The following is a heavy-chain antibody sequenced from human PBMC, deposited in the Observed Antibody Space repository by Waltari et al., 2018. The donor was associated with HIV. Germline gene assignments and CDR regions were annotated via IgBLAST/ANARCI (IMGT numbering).Heavy chain of an antibody. CDR1: GLIFSNFG. J-gene: IGHJ4*02. D-gene: IGHD6-19*01. CDR3: AAVAAEGVFDY. V-gene: IGHV3-33*01. Sequence: QVQLVESGGGVVQPGGSLRLSCTTSGLIFSNFGMHWVRQAPGKGREWVAVIWYDGSKKYYADPVKGRFTISRDDSRNTMSLQMNSLRVEDTAVYYCAAVAAEGVFDYWGQGVLVAVSS. CDR2: IWYDGSKK.